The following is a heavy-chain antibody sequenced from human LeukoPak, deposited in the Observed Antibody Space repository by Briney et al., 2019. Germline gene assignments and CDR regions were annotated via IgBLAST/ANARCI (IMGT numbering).Heavy chain of an antibody. J-gene: IGHJ4*02. D-gene: IGHD3-10*01. V-gene: IGHV4-4*07. CDR3: AREHYYGSAEY. CDR2: IYPSGST. Sequence: PSETLSLTCAVYGGSFSGYYWSWIRQPAGKGLEWIGRIYPSGSTNYNTSLRSRVTISGDTSKNQFSLKLTSVTAADTAVYFCAREHYYGSAEYWGQGTLVTVSS. CDR1: GGSFSGYY.